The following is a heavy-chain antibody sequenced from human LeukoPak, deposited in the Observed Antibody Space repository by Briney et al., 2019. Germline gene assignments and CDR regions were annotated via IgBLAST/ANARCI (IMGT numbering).Heavy chain of an antibody. CDR1: GYTFTGYY. Sequence: GSSVTVSCKASGYTFTGYYMHWVRQAPGQGLEWMGWINPNSGGTNYAQKFQGRVTMTRDTSISTAYMELSRLRSDDTAVYYCASIAVAGRGTYYFDYWGQGTLVTVSS. J-gene: IGHJ4*02. D-gene: IGHD6-19*01. V-gene: IGHV1-2*02. CDR2: INPNSGGT. CDR3: ASIAVAGRGTYYFDY.